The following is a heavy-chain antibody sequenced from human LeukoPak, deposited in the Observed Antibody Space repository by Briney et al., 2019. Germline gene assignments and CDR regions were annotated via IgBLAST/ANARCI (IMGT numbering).Heavy chain of an antibody. CDR2: VYHGGNT. Sequence: SETLSLTCAVSGGAISSNNWWTWVRQPPGKGLEWIGEVYHGGNTNYNPSLKSRVSISVDKSENQFSLTLSSVTAADTAIYYCARRPRGGVPAAYNWFDPWGQGTLVSVSS. J-gene: IGHJ5*02. V-gene: IGHV4-4*02. CDR3: ARRPRGGVPAAYNWFDP. CDR1: GGAISSNNW. D-gene: IGHD6-13*01.